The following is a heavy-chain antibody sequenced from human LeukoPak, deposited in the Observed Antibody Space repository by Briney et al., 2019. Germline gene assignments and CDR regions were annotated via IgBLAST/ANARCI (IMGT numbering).Heavy chain of an antibody. D-gene: IGHD6-13*01. Sequence: GRSLRLSCAASGFTFDDYAMPWVRQAPGKGLEWVSGISWNSGSIGYADSVKGRFTISRDNAKNSLYLQMNSLRAEDTALYYCAKDRLSGIAAAGTGFGYWGQGTLVTVSS. CDR3: AKDRLSGIAAAGTGFGY. J-gene: IGHJ4*02. CDR2: ISWNSGSI. V-gene: IGHV3-9*01. CDR1: GFTFDDYA.